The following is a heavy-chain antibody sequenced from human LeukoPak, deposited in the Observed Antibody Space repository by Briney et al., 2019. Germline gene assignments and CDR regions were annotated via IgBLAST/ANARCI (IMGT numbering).Heavy chain of an antibody. CDR2: TNEAGSGQ. Sequence: GGSLRLSCRGSGFIYGNYWMTWVRQAPGKGLEWVANTNEAGSGQNYGDSVKGRFTISRDNAKNSLYLQMNSLRVEDTAIYYCSNKRDYWGQGTLVTVSS. J-gene: IGHJ4*02. CDR1: GFIYGNYW. CDR3: SNKRDY. V-gene: IGHV3-7*01.